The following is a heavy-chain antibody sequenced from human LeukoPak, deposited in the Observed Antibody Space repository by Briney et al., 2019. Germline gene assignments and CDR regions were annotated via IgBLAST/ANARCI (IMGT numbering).Heavy chain of an antibody. CDR1: GGSFSGYY. CDR2: INHSGST. J-gene: IGHJ6*03. Sequence: PSETLSLTCAVYGGSFSGYYWSWIRQPPGKGLEWIGEINHSGSTNYNPSLKSRVTISVDTSKNQFSLKLSSVTAADTAVYYCARTEYGTGSYYNDHYYYMDVWGKGTTVTISS. V-gene: IGHV4-34*01. D-gene: IGHD3-10*01. CDR3: ARTEYGTGSYYNDHYYYMDV.